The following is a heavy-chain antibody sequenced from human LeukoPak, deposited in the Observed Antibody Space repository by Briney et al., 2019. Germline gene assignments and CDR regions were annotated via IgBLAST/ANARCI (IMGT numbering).Heavy chain of an antibody. Sequence: TSETLSLTCTVSGGSISSSSYYWGWIRHPPGKGLEWIGSTYYSGSTYYNPSLTSRVTISVDKSQFPLSLKMTSVTAADTAAYYCARASLDRSSGWNRDYSYYYMDVWGKGTTVTISS. V-gene: IGHV4-39*07. D-gene: IGHD6-19*01. CDR1: GGSISSSSYY. CDR2: TYYSGST. CDR3: ARASLDRSSGWNRDYSYYYMDV. J-gene: IGHJ6*03.